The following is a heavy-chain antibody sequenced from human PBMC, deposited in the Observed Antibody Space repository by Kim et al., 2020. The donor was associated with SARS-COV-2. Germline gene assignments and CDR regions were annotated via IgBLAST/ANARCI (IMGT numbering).Heavy chain of an antibody. J-gene: IGHJ4*02. CDR3: ARGYCSGGSCYLLSHYFDY. CDR1: GGSISSSSYY. V-gene: IGHV4-39*01. D-gene: IGHD2-15*01. CDR2: IYYSGST. Sequence: SETLSLTCTVSGGSISSSSYYWGWIRQPPGKGLEWIGSIYYSGSTYYNPSLKSRVTISVDTSKNQFSLKLSSVTAADTAVYYCARGYCSGGSCYLLSHYFDYWGQVTLVTVSS.